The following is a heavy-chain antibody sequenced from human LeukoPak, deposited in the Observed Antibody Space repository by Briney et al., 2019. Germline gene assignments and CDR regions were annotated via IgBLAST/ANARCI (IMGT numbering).Heavy chain of an antibody. CDR1: GFTVSDYY. J-gene: IGHJ4*02. Sequence: GWSLRLSCAASGFTVSDYYMSWVRQAPGKGLEWVSLIHSGGTIYYTDSVKGRFTISRDNSKNTLYLQMNSLTMEDTAVYYCAFGRYPFDYWGQGTLVTVSS. V-gene: IGHV3-66*01. CDR3: AFGRYPFDY. D-gene: IGHD1-26*01. CDR2: IHSGGTI.